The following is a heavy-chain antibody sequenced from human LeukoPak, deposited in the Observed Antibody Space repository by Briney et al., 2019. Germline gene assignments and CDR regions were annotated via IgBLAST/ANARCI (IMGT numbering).Heavy chain of an antibody. V-gene: IGHV3-7*05. CDR1: TLTFSSYW. CDR2: INEDGSEK. J-gene: IGHJ4*02. CDR3: AREAGVPPTTQQWPTSVDC. D-gene: IGHD5-18*01. Sequence: PGGSLRLSCAASTLTFSSYWMSWVRQAPGKGLEWVAVINEDGSEKYYVDSVKGRFTISRDNAKNSLYLQMNSLRAEDTAVYYCAREAGVPPTTQQWPTSVDCWGQGTLVTVSS.